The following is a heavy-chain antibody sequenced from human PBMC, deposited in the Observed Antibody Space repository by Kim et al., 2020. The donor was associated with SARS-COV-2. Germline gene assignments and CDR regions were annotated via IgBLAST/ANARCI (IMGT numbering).Heavy chain of an antibody. V-gene: IGHV3-33*01. CDR2: IWYDGSNK. CDR1: GFTFSSYG. Sequence: GGSLRLSCAASGFTFSSYGMHWVRQAPGKGLEWVAVIWYDGSNKYYADSVKGRFTISRDNSKNTLYLQMNSLRAEDTAVYYCARATTVTHGDWFDPWGQGTLVTVSS. J-gene: IGHJ5*02. CDR3: ARATTVTHGDWFDP. D-gene: IGHD4-17*01.